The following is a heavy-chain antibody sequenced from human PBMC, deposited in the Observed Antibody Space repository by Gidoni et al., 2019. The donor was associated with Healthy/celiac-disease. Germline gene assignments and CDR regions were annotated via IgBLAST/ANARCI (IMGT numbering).Heavy chain of an antibody. Sequence: QVQLVQSGAEVKKPGSSVKVSCKASGGTFSSYAISWVRQAPGQGPEWMGGIIPIFGTTNYAQKFQGRVTITADKSTSTAYMELSSLRSEDTAVYYCARDLILYCSSSSCTYNWLDPWGQGTLVTVSS. J-gene: IGHJ5*02. CDR2: IIPIFGTT. D-gene: IGHD2-2*01. CDR3: ARDLILYCSSSSCTYNWLDP. CDR1: GGTFSSYA. V-gene: IGHV1-69*06.